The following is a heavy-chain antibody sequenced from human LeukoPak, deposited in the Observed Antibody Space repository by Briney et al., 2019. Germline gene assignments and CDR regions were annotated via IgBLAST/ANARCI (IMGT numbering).Heavy chain of an antibody. V-gene: IGHV3-20*04. D-gene: IGHD2-15*01. J-gene: IGHJ4*02. Sequence: GGSLRLSCAASGFTFSSYSMNWVRQAPGKGLEWVSGINWNGGSTGYADSVKGRFTISRDNAKNSLYLQMNSLRAEDTALYYCARDGYCSGGSCYDHFDYWGQGTLVTVSS. CDR2: INWNGGST. CDR3: ARDGYCSGGSCYDHFDY. CDR1: GFTFSSYS.